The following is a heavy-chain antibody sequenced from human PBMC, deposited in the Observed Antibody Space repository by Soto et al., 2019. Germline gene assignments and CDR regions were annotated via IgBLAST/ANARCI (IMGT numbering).Heavy chain of an antibody. CDR1: GFTFSSYE. CDR2: ITSSGSII. J-gene: IGHJ6*02. CDR3: ATLPKDYYYGIDV. Sequence: EVHLVQSGGGLVQPGGSLRLSCAASGFTFSSYEMHWVRQAPGKGLEWLSYITSSGSIIYYAGSVKGRFTISRDSANNSLYLQMNSLRAEDSAVYYCATLPKDYYYGIDVWGQGTTVTVSS. V-gene: IGHV3-48*03. D-gene: IGHD2-15*01.